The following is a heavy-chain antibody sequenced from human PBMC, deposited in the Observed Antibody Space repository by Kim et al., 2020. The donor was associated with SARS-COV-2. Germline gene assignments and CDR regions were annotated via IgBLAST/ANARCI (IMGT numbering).Heavy chain of an antibody. CDR1: GFTFSTYG. J-gene: IGHJ4*02. D-gene: IGHD1-7*01. CDR2: IWYDGSKK. V-gene: IGHV3-33*01. Sequence: GGSLRLSCAASGFTFSTYGMHWVRQAPGKGLEWVAIIWYDGSKKYYVDSVKGRFTISRDNSKNMLYLQMNSLRAEDTAVYYCARDWNYDRAFDYWGQGT. CDR3: ARDWNYDRAFDY.